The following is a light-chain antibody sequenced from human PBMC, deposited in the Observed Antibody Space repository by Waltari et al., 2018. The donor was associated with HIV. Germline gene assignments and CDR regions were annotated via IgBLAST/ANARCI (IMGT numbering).Light chain of an antibody. CDR2: DAS. Sequence: DIKLIQSPSSLSASVGDSITITCQASQDIDNYLNWYRQKPVKAPQLLIYDASHLGTGVPSRFTGRGYGTHFTFTISSLQPEDFAIYFCQQHDGLPPTFGGGTRV. V-gene: IGKV1-33*01. CDR1: QDIDNY. CDR3: QQHDGLPPT. J-gene: IGKJ4*01.